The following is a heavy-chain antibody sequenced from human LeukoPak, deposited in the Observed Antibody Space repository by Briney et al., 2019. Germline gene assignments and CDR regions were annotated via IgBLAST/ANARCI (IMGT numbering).Heavy chain of an antibody. CDR2: IYTSGST. CDR3: ARAAHGQWLEYYFDY. J-gene: IGHJ4*02. CDR1: GGSISSGSYY. Sequence: SQTLSLTCTVSGGSISSGSYYWSWIRQPAGKGLEWIGRIYTSGSTNYNPSLKSRVTISVDTSKNQFSLKLSSVTAADTAVYYCARAAHGQWLEYYFDYWGQGTLVTVSS. D-gene: IGHD6-19*01. V-gene: IGHV4-61*02.